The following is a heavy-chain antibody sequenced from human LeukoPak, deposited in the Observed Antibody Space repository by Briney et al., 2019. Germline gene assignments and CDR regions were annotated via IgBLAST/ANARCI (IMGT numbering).Heavy chain of an antibody. CDR1: GFTLSSNR. Sequence: GGSLRLSCAASGFTLSSNRMNRVRQAPGKGLEWVSSISSGSGYIYYADSVKGRFTISRDNAKNSLYLQMNSLRAEDTAVYYCARDKTSGYQPRGVMDVWGKGTTVIVSS. CDR3: ARDKTSGYQPRGVMDV. CDR2: ISSGSGYI. D-gene: IGHD5-12*01. J-gene: IGHJ6*04. V-gene: IGHV3-21*01.